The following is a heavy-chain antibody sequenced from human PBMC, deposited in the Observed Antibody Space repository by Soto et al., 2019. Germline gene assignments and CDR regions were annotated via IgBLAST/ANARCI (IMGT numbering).Heavy chain of an antibody. CDR2: IYYSGST. D-gene: IGHD3-10*01. Sequence: PSETLYLTCTVSGGSISSYYWSWIRQPPGKGLEWIGYIYYSGSTNYNPSLKSRVTISVDTSKNQFSLKLSSVTAADTAVYYCARDGYGSVGVDMDVWGKGTTVTVSS. J-gene: IGHJ6*03. CDR3: ARDGYGSVGVDMDV. CDR1: GGSISSYY. V-gene: IGHV4-59*01.